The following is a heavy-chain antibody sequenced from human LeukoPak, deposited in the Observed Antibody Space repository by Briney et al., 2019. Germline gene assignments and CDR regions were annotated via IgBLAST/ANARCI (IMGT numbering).Heavy chain of an antibody. CDR2: IYYSGST. CDR3: ARGKVVVVVAAAASLNWFDP. D-gene: IGHD2-15*01. V-gene: IGHV4-39*01. J-gene: IGHJ5*02. CDR1: GGSISSSSYY. Sequence: PSETPSLTCTVSGGSISSSSYYWGWIRQPPGKGLEWIGSIYYSGSTYYNPSLKSRVTISVDTSKNQFSLKLSSVTAADTAVYYCARGKVVVVVAAAASLNWFDPWGQGTLVTVSS.